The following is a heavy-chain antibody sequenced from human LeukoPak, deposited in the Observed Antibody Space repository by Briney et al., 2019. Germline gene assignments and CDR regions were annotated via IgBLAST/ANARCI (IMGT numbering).Heavy chain of an antibody. J-gene: IGHJ5*02. CDR2: ISGSGGST. D-gene: IGHD3-10*01. Sequence: PGETLRLSCAASEFTFSSYAMSWVRQAPGKGLEWVSAISGSGGSTYYADSVKGRFTISRDNSKNTLYLQMNSLRAEDTAVYYCAKANYYGSGSYVSGWFDPWGQGTLVTVSS. V-gene: IGHV3-23*01. CDR3: AKANYYGSGSYVSGWFDP. CDR1: EFTFSSYA.